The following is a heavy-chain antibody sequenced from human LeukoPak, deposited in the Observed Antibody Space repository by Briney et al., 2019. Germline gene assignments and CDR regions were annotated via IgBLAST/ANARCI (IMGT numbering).Heavy chain of an antibody. D-gene: IGHD2-2*01. V-gene: IGHV1-46*03. J-gene: IGHJ4*02. CDR3: ARDEGYCSSISCYLFDY. CDR2: INPSGGSA. CDR1: GYTFTSYY. Sequence: ASVKVSCKASGYTFTSYYMHWVRQAPGQGLEWMGIINPSGGSARYAQKFQGRVTMTRDTSTSTIYMELSSLRSEDTAVYYCARDEGYCSSISCYLFDYWGQGTLVTVSS.